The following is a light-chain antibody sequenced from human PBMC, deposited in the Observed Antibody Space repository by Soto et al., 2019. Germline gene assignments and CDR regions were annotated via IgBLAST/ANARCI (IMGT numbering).Light chain of an antibody. Sequence: EIVLTQSPGTLSLSPGERATLSCRASQSVSGNYLAWYQQKPGQAPRLLISGASSRATGIPDRFSGSGSGKRLTLNNRKLGPGGFGMYFLSPFGWLPPGHFGGRNKVEIK. CDR3: SPFGWLPPGH. CDR1: QSVSGNY. J-gene: IGKJ4*01. CDR2: GAS. V-gene: IGKV3-20*01.